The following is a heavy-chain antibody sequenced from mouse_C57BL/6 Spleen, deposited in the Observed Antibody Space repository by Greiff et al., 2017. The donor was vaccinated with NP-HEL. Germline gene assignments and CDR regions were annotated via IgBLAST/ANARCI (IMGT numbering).Heavy chain of an antibody. V-gene: IGHV1-53*01. Sequence: QVQLQQPGTDLVKPGASVKLSCKASGYTFTSYWMPWVKQRPGQGLEWIGNINPSNGGTNYNEKFKSKTTLTVDKASSTAYLQRSSLTSEDAAVYYVANGTGYFDVWGTGTTVTVSS. CDR1: GYTFTSYW. CDR2: INPSNGGT. D-gene: IGHD1-1*01. CDR3: ANGTGYFDV. J-gene: IGHJ1*03.